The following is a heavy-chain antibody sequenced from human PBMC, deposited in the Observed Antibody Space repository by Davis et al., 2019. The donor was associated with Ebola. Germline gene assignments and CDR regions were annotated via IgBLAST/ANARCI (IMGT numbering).Heavy chain of an antibody. D-gene: IGHD1-1*01. CDR3: ARDVRGITGPSEY. CDR2: IIPIFGTA. J-gene: IGHJ4*02. CDR1: GGTFSSYA. V-gene: IGHV1-69*13. Sequence: SVKVSCKASGGTFSSYAISWVRQAPGQGLEWMGGIIPIFGTANYAQKFQGRVTITADESTSTAYMELSSLRSEDTAVYYCARDVRGITGPSEYWGQGTLVTVSS.